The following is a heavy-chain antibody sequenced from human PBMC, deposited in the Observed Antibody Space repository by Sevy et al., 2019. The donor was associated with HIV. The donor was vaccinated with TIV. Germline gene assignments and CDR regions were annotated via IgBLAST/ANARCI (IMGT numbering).Heavy chain of an antibody. D-gene: IGHD2-2*02. CDR2: IIPIFGTA. CDR1: GGTFSSYA. CDR3: ARGTYQLLHLPKSDWFDP. Sequence: ASVKVSCKASGGTFSSYAISWVRQAPGQGLEWMGGIIPIFGTANYAQKFQGRVTITADESTSTAYMELSSLSSEDTAVYYCARGTYQLLHLPKSDWFDPWGQGTLVTVSS. J-gene: IGHJ5*02. V-gene: IGHV1-69*13.